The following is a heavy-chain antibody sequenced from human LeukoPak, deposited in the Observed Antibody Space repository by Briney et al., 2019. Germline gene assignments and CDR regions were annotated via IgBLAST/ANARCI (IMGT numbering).Heavy chain of an antibody. Sequence: AVKVSCKASGYTFTDYYMHWVRQAPGQGLEWMGRINPNSGGTNYAQRFQGRVTMTRDTSISTAYMELSSLRSDDTAVYYCARAPPNSGSYYRLHSWFDPWGQGTLVTVSS. V-gene: IGHV1-2*06. J-gene: IGHJ5*02. D-gene: IGHD3-10*01. CDR1: GYTFTDYY. CDR2: INPNSGGT. CDR3: ARAPPNSGSYYRLHSWFDP.